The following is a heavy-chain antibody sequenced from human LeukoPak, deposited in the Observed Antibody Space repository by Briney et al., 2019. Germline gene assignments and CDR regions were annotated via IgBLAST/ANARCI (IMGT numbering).Heavy chain of an antibody. CDR2: IKQDGSEK. V-gene: IGHV3-7*01. CDR1: GFTFSNYW. Sequence: PGGSLRLSCAASGFTFSNYWMSWVRQAPGKGLEWVANIKQDGSEKYYVDPVKGRFTISRDNAKNSLYLQMNSLRAEDTAVYYCARIWGSYRSGFDYWGQGTLVTVSS. J-gene: IGHJ4*02. D-gene: IGHD3-16*02. CDR3: ARIWGSYRSGFDY.